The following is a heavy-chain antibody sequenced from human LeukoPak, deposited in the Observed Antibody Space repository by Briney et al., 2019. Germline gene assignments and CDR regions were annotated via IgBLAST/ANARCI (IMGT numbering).Heavy chain of an antibody. CDR3: ASNSAGIVVVITNRY. CDR2: ISGNGGTT. V-gene: IGHV3-23*01. J-gene: IGHJ4*02. D-gene: IGHD3-22*01. Sequence: GGSLRLSCAASGFTFSGFAMGWVRQAPGKGLEWVSTISGNGGTTYYADSVKGRFTISRDNSKNTLYLQMNSLRAEDTAVYYCASNSAGIVVVITNRYWGQGTLVTVSS. CDR1: GFTFSGFA.